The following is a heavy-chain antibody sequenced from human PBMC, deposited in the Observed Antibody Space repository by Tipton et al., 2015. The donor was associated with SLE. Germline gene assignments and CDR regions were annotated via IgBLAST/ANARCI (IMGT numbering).Heavy chain of an antibody. CDR3: ARGDGITMVQGQDYFDY. D-gene: IGHD3-10*01. J-gene: IGHJ4*02. CDR1: GGSFSGYY. CDR2: INHSGST. V-gene: IGHV4-34*01. Sequence: TLSLTCAVYGGSFSGYYWSWIRQPPGKGLEWIGEINHSGSTNYNPSLKSRVTISVDTSKNQFSLKLSSVTAADTAVYYCARGDGITMVQGQDYFDYWGQGTLVTVSS.